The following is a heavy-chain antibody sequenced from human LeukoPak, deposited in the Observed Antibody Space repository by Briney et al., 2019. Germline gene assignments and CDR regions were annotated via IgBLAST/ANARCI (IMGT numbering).Heavy chain of an antibody. CDR3: AKDGYTYGWD. J-gene: IGHJ4*02. D-gene: IGHD5-18*01. CDR1: GFTFSSYD. CDR2: INGGTT. Sequence: GGSLRLSCAACGFTFSSYDTHWVRQAPGKGLEWVSAINGGTTLYADSVKGRFTISRDNSKNTLYLQMNSLRAEDTAVYYCAKDGYTYGWDWGQGTLVTVSS. V-gene: IGHV3-NL1*01.